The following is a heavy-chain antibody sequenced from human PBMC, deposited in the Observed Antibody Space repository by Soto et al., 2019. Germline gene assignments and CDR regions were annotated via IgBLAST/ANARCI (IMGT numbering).Heavy chain of an antibody. J-gene: IGHJ4*02. CDR1: VFTFTSSA. CDR3: AADSVVRDNFNY. V-gene: IGHV1-58*01. Sequence: GASVTVSCKASVFTFTSSAVHWVRQARGQPLEWIGWIIVGSGDTNYAQKFQERVTITRDMSTSTAYMELSSLRSEDTAVYYCAADSVVRDNFNYWGQGTLVTVSS. CDR2: IIVGSGDT. D-gene: IGHD3-22*01.